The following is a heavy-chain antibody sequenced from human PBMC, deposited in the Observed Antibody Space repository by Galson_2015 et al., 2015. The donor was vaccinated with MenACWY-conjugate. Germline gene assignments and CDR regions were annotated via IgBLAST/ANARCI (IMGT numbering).Heavy chain of an antibody. Sequence: SLRLSCASSEFSLSDYYMGWIRQAPGKGLEWISYISSSSRYINYADSVRGRFTISRDNAKDSVYLQMNSLGGEDTALYYCARVASTCGYSYGFDIWGQGTLVTVSA. V-gene: IGHV3-11*06. J-gene: IGHJ4*02. CDR1: EFSLSDYY. CDR2: ISSSSRYI. D-gene: IGHD5-12*01. CDR3: ARVASTCGYSYGFDI.